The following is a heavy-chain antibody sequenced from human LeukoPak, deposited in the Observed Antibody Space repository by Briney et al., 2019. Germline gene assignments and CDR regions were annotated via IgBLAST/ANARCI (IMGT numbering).Heavy chain of an antibody. Sequence: GASVKVSCKASGYTFTSYGISWVRQAPGQGLEWMGGIIPIFGTANYAQKFQGRVTITADESTSTAYMELSSLRSEDTAVYYCARDLGATVTTYAFGIWGQGTMVTVSS. CDR2: IIPIFGTA. CDR1: GYTFTSYG. D-gene: IGHD4-17*01. J-gene: IGHJ3*02. V-gene: IGHV1-69*13. CDR3: ARDLGATVTTYAFGI.